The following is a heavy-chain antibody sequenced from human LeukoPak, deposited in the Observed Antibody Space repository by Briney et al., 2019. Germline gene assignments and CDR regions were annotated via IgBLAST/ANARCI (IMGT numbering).Heavy chain of an antibody. V-gene: IGHV4-59*08. D-gene: IGHD6-19*01. Sequence: SETLSLTRAVYGGSFSGYYWSWIRQPPGKGLEWIGYIYYSGSTNYNPSLKSRVTISVDTSKNQFSLKLSSVTAADTAVYYCARLSGWYVYWGQGTLVTVSS. CDR2: IYYSGST. CDR3: ARLSGWYVY. J-gene: IGHJ4*02. CDR1: GGSFSGYY.